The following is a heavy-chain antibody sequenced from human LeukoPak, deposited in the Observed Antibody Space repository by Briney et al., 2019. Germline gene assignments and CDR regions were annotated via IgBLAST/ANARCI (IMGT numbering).Heavy chain of an antibody. CDR1: GASISNGGYY. J-gene: IGHJ4*02. Sequence: PSETLSLTCTVSGASISNGGYYWSWIRLPPGKGLEWIGYIYHSGDTYYNPSLKSRVTISVDRSKNQFSLKLTSVTAANTAVYYCARTSASRPDYWGQGTLVTVSS. CDR2: IYHSGDT. D-gene: IGHD6-6*01. CDR3: ARTSASRPDY. V-gene: IGHV4-30-2*01.